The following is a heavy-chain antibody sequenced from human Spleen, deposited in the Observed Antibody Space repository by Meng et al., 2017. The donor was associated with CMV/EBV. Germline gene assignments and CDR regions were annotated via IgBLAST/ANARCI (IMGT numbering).Heavy chain of an antibody. J-gene: IGHJ3*02. CDR3: ARDLVGYDAFDI. CDR2: INPDGGTT. D-gene: IGHD3-22*01. CDR1: GFTFSSYG. Sequence: ESLKISCAASGFTFSSYGIHWVRQAPGQGLEWMGRINPDGGTTTYSQKFQGGVTLTSDTSTNTVYMELSRLRYEDTAVYYCARDLVGYDAFDIWGQGTMVTVSS. V-gene: IGHV1-46*01.